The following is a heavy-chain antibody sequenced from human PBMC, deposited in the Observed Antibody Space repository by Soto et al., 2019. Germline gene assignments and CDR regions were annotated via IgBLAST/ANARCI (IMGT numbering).Heavy chain of an antibody. CDR1: GFTLSTYA. J-gene: IGHJ4*02. CDR3: AKEWSYSSGWSHVDY. D-gene: IGHD6-19*01. V-gene: IGHV3-23*01. CDR2: ISGSGGST. Sequence: PGGSLRLSCAASGFTLSTYAMSWIRQTPEKGLEWVSAISGSGGSTYYADSVKGRFTISRDNSKNTLYLQMNSLRAEDTAVYYCAKEWSYSSGWSHVDYWGQGTLVTVSS.